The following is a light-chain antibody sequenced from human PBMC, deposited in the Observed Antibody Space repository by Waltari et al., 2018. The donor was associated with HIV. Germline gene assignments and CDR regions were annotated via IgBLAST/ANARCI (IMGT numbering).Light chain of an antibody. CDR3: CSYAGTYTYVL. Sequence: QSVLTQPRSVSGSPGPSFTISCTGTSRAGGGYDPFCWYLQHPGKVPKLIIYEVIKRPSGVPDRFSGSKSGNTASLTISGLQTEDEADYFCCSYAGTYTYVLFGGGTKLTVL. V-gene: IGLV2-11*01. CDR1: SRAGGGYDP. CDR2: EVI. J-gene: IGLJ3*02.